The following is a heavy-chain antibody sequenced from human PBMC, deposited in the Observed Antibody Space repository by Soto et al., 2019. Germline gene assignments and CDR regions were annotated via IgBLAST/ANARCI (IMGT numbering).Heavy chain of an antibody. V-gene: IGHV1-18*04. Sequence: ASVKVSCKASGYTFTSYGISWVRQAPGQGLEWMGWISAYNGNTNYAQKLQGRVTMTTDTSTSTAYMELRSLRSDDTAVYYCARDGYCSGGSCSPYYYYYYGMAVWGQGTTVTVSS. CDR1: GYTFTSYG. CDR2: ISAYNGNT. J-gene: IGHJ6*02. CDR3: ARDGYCSGGSCSPYYYYYYGMAV. D-gene: IGHD2-15*01.